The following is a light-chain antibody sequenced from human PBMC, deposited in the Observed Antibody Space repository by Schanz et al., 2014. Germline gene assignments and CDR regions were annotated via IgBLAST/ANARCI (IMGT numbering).Light chain of an antibody. Sequence: EMVMTQSPATLSVSPGERATLSCRASQTVSNNLAWYQQKPGQAPRLLIYGASTRATGIPARFSGSGSGTEFTLTISRLEPEDFAVYYCQHYGTSPPYTFGQGTKLEIK. J-gene: IGKJ2*01. CDR3: QHYGTSPPYT. CDR2: GAS. CDR1: QTVSNN. V-gene: IGKV3-15*01.